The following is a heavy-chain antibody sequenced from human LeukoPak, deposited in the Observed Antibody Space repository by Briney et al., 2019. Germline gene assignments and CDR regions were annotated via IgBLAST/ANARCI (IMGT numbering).Heavy chain of an antibody. CDR2: ISGSGGST. Sequence: PGGSLRLSCAASGFTFSSYAMSWVRQAPGKGLEWVSAISGSGGSTYYADSVKGRFTISRDNSKNTLYLQMNSLRAEDTAVYYCAKDLWFGGFAYYYYGMDVWGQGTTVTVSS. V-gene: IGHV3-23*01. CDR3: AKDLWFGGFAYYYYGMDV. CDR1: GFTFSSYA. D-gene: IGHD3-10*01. J-gene: IGHJ6*02.